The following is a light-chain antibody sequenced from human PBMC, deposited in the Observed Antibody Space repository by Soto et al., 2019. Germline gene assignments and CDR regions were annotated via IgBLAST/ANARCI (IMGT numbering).Light chain of an antibody. CDR3: QHLNSYPLT. V-gene: IGKV1-9*01. J-gene: IGKJ3*01. CDR2: AAS. CDR1: QGVSSF. Sequence: IQLTQSPSSLSASVGDRVTITCRASQGVSSFLAWYQQKPGKAPKLLIYAASTLQSGVPSRFSGRGSGTDFTLTISSLQPEDFATYYCQHLNSYPLTFGPGTQVDIK.